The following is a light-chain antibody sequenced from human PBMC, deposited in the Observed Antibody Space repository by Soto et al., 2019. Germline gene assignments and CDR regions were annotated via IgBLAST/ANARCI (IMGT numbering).Light chain of an antibody. CDR3: SSYTSSSRVV. Sequence: QSALTHPASVSGSPGQSITIPCTGTSSDVGGYNYVSWYQHHPGKAPKLMIYDVSNRPSGVSNRFSGSKSGNTASLTISGLQPEDEADYYCSSYTSSSRVVFGGGTKLTVL. CDR1: SSDVGGYNY. CDR2: DVS. J-gene: IGLJ2*01. V-gene: IGLV2-14*03.